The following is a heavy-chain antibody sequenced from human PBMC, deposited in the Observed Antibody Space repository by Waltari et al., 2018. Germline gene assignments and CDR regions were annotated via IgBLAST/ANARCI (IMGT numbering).Heavy chain of an antibody. D-gene: IGHD3-10*01. CDR3: ARGPGSGRRDWYFDL. Sequence: EVQLVQSGAEVKKTGESLKISCKGSEYSFTSSWKRLVRQLRGKVPEWMGIIYPCDSDTRYSPSFQAQVTISADKSISTAYLQWSSLKASDTAMYYCARGPGSGRRDWYFDLWGRGTLVTVSS. CDR1: EYSFTSSW. CDR2: IYPCDSDT. J-gene: IGHJ2*01. V-gene: IGHV5-51*03.